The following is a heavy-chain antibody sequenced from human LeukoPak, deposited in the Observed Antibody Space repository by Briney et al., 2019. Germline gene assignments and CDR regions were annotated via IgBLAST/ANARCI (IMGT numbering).Heavy chain of an antibody. CDR3: ARDLTPSRYSSSWNRFDY. J-gene: IGHJ4*02. D-gene: IGHD6-13*01. V-gene: IGHV3-23*01. Sequence: PGGSLRLSCTASGFTFSSIAVTWVRQAPGKGLEWVSTVGTAGDTYYADSVKGRFTISRDNSKNTLYLQMNSLRAEDTAVYYCARDLTPSRYSSSWNRFDYWGQGTLVTVSS. CDR1: GFTFSSIA. CDR2: VGTAGDT.